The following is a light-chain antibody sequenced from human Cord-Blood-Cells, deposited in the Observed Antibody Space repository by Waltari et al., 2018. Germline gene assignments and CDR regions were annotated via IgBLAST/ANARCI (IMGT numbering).Light chain of an antibody. J-gene: IGLJ1*01. V-gene: IGLV2-14*01. CDR3: SSYTSRSPLV. Sequence: QSALTQPASVSGSPGQSITISCTGTSSDVGGYNYVSWYQQHPGKAPKLMIYDVSKRPSGVSNRFSGSKSGNTASLTISGLQAEDEADYYCSSYTSRSPLVFGTGTKVTVL. CDR2: DVS. CDR1: SSDVGGYNY.